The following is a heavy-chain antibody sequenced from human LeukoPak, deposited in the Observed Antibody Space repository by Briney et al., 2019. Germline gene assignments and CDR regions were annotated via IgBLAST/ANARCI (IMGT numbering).Heavy chain of an antibody. V-gene: IGHV4-59*08. CDR3: ATYTRHCSGGTCYSIDY. CDR2: VYYSGST. D-gene: IGHD2-15*01. J-gene: IGHJ4*02. Sequence: SETLSLTCTVSGDSISSYHWTWIRQPPGRGLEWIGYVYYSGSTNYNPSLKSRVTISLDTSNNQFSLRLTSVTAADTAIYYCATYTRHCSGGTCYSIDYWGQGTLVSVSS. CDR1: GDSISSYH.